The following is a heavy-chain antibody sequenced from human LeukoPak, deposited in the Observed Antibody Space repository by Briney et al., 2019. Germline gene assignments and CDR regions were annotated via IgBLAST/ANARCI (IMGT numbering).Heavy chain of an antibody. V-gene: IGHV4-38-2*02. CDR3: ARLRRVGATPFDY. CDR1: GYSITSAYY. CDR2: FFLKGST. Sequence: SETLSLTRTVSGYSITSAYYWGWIRQPPGKGLEWIGSFFLKGSTYYNPSLKSRVTISVDTSKNQFSLKLSSVTAADTAMYYCARLRRVGATPFDYWGQGTLVTVSS. J-gene: IGHJ4*02. D-gene: IGHD1-26*01.